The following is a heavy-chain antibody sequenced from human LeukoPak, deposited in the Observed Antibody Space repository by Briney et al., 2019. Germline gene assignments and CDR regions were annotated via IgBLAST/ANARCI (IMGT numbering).Heavy chain of an antibody. V-gene: IGHV3-23*01. CDR3: AILSWDGRGTFS. CDR2: IRGGGKDT. CDR1: GFIFSTYS. J-gene: IGHJ5*02. D-gene: IGHD2/OR15-2a*01. Sequence: GGSLRLSCAASGFIFSTYSMSCVRQAPGKGLEWVSAIRGGGKDTRYADSVRGRFTISRDNSKDTLSLQMNSLRAEDTAVYYCAILSWDGRGTFSWGQGTLVTVSS.